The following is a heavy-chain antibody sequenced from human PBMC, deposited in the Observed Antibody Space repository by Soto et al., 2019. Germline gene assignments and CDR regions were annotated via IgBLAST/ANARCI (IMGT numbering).Heavy chain of an antibody. J-gene: IGHJ4*02. CDR3: AKAYGSGSYYKEYYFDY. D-gene: IGHD3-10*01. V-gene: IGHV3-23*01. Sequence: AGGSLRLSCAASGFNFSSYAMSWVRQAPGKGLEWVSAISGSGGSTYYADSVKGRFTISRDNSKNTLYLQMNSLRAEDTAVYYCAKAYGSGSYYKEYYFDYWGQGTLVTVSS. CDR2: ISGSGGST. CDR1: GFNFSSYA.